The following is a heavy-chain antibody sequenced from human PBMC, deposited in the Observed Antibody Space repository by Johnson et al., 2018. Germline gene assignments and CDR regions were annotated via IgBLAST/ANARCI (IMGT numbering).Heavy chain of an antibody. CDR2: TSFDGGSK. CDR3: AKRDGGFDI. D-gene: IGHD5-24*01. CDR1: GFTFSSSA. V-gene: IGHV3-30-3*01. Sequence: QVQLVQSGGGVVQXGRSLRLSCAASGFTFSSSAMHWVRQAPGKGLEWVAVTSFDGGSKYYADSVKGRFTISRDNSKNTLYLQMNSLRVEDTAVYYCAKRDGGFDIWGQGTMGTVSS. J-gene: IGHJ3*02.